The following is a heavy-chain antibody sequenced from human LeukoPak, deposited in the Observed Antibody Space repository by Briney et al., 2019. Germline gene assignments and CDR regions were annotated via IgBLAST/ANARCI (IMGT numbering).Heavy chain of an antibody. V-gene: IGHV3-74*01. CDR1: GFTFSSYW. CDR3: ARFHASGN. D-gene: IGHD3-10*01. Sequence: GGSLRLSCAASGFTFSSYWMHWVRQAPGKGVVWVSRINSDGSSTTYADSVKGRFTISRDNAKNTLYLQMNSLRAEDTAVYYCARFHASGNWGQGTLVTVSS. J-gene: IGHJ4*02. CDR2: INSDGSST.